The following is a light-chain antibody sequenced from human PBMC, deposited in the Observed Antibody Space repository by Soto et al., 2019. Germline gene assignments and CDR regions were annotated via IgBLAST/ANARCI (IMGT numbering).Light chain of an antibody. J-gene: IGLJ6*01. CDR3: CSYAGTSTFV. CDR1: SNDIGYYDL. CDR2: QVT. V-gene: IGLV2-23*02. Sequence: QSALTQPASVSGSPGQSITISCTGTSNDIGYYDLVSWFQHHPGKAPQVIIYQVTKRPSGVSDRFSGSRSGNTASLTISGLQTEDEADYYCCSYAGTSTFVFGIGTKLTVL.